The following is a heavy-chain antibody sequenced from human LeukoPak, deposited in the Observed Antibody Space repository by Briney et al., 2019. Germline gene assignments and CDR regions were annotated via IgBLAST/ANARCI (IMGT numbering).Heavy chain of an antibody. CDR3: ARVSPLDAFDI. CDR1: GYTFTKYL. Sequence: ASVKVSCKTSGYTFTKYLIHWVRQAPGQGLDWMGGIIPIFGTANYAQKFQGRVTITTDESTSTAYMELSSLRSEDTAVYYCARVSPLDAFDIWGQGTMVTVSS. CDR2: IIPIFGTA. V-gene: IGHV1-69*05. J-gene: IGHJ3*02.